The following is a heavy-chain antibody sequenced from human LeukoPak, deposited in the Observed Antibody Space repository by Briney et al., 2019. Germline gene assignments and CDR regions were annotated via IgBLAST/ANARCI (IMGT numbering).Heavy chain of an antibody. J-gene: IGHJ3*02. D-gene: IGHD3-16*02. Sequence: GESLKISRKGSGYRFSTYWIAWVRQMPGKGLEWMGIIYPGDSDTRYSPSFQGQVTISADKSISTAYLQWSSLKASDTAMYYCARQDASYAFDIWGQGTMVTVSS. CDR1: GYRFSTYW. V-gene: IGHV5-51*01. CDR3: ARQDASYAFDI. CDR2: IYPGDSDT.